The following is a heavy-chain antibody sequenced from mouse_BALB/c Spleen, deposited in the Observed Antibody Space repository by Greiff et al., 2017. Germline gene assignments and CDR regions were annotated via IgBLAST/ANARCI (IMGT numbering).Heavy chain of an antibody. V-gene: IGHV5-4*02. CDR2: ISDGGSYT. D-gene: IGHD2-4*01. Sequence: EVQRVESGGGLVKPGGSLKLSCAASGFTFSDYYMYWVRQTPEKRLEWVATISDGGSYTYYPDSVKGRFTISRDNAKNNLYLQMSSLKSEDTAMYYCARGGYDYDDGPYYAMDYWGQGTSVTVSS. J-gene: IGHJ4*01. CDR1: GFTFSDYY. CDR3: ARGGYDYDDGPYYAMDY.